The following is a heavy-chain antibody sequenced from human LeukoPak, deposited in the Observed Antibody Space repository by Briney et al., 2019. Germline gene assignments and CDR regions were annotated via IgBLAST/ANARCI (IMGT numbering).Heavy chain of an antibody. CDR1: GGSISTYY. Sequence: SETLSLTCTLSGGSISTYYWSWIRQPPGKGLEWIGYIYHSGSTNYNPSLKSRVTISVDTSKNQFSLTLSSVTAADTAVYYCSRGGTYASPTGCWGQGALVTASS. V-gene: IGHV4-59*01. CDR3: SRGGTYASPTGC. CDR2: IYHSGST. D-gene: IGHD1-1*01. J-gene: IGHJ4*02.